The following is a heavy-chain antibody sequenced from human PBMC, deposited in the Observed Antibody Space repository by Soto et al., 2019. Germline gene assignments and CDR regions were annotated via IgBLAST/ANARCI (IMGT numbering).Heavy chain of an antibody. J-gene: IGHJ6*02. CDR1: GGSFSGYY. CDR2: INHSGST. CDR3: ARDSLSGHYGTYGMDV. D-gene: IGHD3-3*01. V-gene: IGHV4-34*01. Sequence: QVQLQRWGGGLLKPSETLSLTCAVYGGSFSGYYWSWIRQPPGKGLEWIGEINHSGSTNYNPSLKSRVTISVDTSKNQFSLKLSSVTAADTAVYYCARDSLSGHYGTYGMDVWGQGTTVTVSS.